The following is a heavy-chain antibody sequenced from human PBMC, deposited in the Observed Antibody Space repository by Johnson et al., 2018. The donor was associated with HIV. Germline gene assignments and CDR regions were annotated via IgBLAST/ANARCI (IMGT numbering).Heavy chain of an antibody. D-gene: IGHD6-19*01. CDR1: GFTFSSYD. CDR2: IGTAGDT. V-gene: IGHV3-13*01. J-gene: IGHJ3*02. Sequence: VQLVESGGGVVQPGRSLRLSCAASGFTFSSYDLHWVRQATGKGLEWVSAIGTAGDTYYPGSVTARFTIPRDNATNALHLQMNSLRAEDTAFYYCARDRRNRQWQRLDAFDIWGQGTMVIVSS. CDR3: ARDRRNRQWQRLDAFDI.